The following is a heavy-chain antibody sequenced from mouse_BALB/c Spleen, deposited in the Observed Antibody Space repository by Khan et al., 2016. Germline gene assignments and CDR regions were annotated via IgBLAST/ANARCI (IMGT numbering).Heavy chain of an antibody. V-gene: IGHV4-1*02. J-gene: IGHJ3*01. CDR3: ARAGYYGYLAY. CDR1: GFDFRRYW. Sequence: EVQLQESGGGLVQPGGSLKLSCAASGFDFRRYWMSWVRQAPGKGLEWIGEINPDSRTINYSPSLKDKFTISRDNAKSTLYLQMSKVRSEDTALYYCARAGYYGYLAYLGQVTLVSVSA. D-gene: IGHD1-1*01. CDR2: INPDSRTI.